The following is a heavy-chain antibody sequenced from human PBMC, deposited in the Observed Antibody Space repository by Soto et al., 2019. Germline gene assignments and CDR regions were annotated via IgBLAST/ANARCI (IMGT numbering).Heavy chain of an antibody. CDR3: ARATCPDYYDNLCYFDY. Sequence: GGSLRLSCAASGFTFSSYEMNWVRQAPGKGLEWVSYISSSGSTIYYADSVKGRFTISIDNAKNSLYLQMNSLRAEDTAVYYCARATCPDYYDNLCYFDYWGQGTLVTVSS. CDR1: GFTFSSYE. J-gene: IGHJ4*02. CDR2: ISSSGSTI. D-gene: IGHD3-22*01. V-gene: IGHV3-48*03.